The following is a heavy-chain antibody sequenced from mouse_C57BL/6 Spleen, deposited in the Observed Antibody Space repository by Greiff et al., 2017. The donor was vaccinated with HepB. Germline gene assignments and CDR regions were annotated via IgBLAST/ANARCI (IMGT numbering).Heavy chain of an antibody. V-gene: IGHV5-9-1*02. D-gene: IGHD1-1*01. CDR2: ISSGGDYI. CDR1: GFTFSSYA. J-gene: IGHJ3*01. CDR3: TRGGDYYGSRERLPWFAY. Sequence: EVKLMESGEGLVKPGGSLKLSCAASGFTFSSYAMSWVRQTPEKRLEWVAYISSGGDYIYYADTVKGRFTISRDNARNTLYLQMSSLKSEDTAMYYCTRGGDYYGSRERLPWFAYWGQGTLVTVSA.